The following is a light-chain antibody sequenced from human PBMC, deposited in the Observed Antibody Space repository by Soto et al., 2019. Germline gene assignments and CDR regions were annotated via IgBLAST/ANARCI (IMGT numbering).Light chain of an antibody. CDR1: QSLNSN. CDR3: QQYNTWPWT. V-gene: IGKV3-15*01. Sequence: ETVMSQAPATLSVSPGERGTLSCRASQSLNSNLAWYQQKPGQAPRLLIDGASDRATGIPDRFSGSGYGTEFTLSISSLQSEDFAVYYCQQYNTWPWTFGQGTNVEIK. CDR2: GAS. J-gene: IGKJ1*01.